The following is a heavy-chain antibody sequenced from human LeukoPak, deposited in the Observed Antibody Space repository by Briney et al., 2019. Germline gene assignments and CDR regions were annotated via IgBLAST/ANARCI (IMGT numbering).Heavy chain of an antibody. CDR2: IKQDGSEK. J-gene: IGHJ6*02. Sequence: GGSLRLSCAPSGFTLSGYWMSWVRQAPGKGRQCGANIKQDGSEKYYVDSVKGRFTISRDNAKNSLYLQMNSLRAEDTAVYYCARDRIAVVTAGYYYYGMDVWGQGTTVTVSS. CDR1: GFTLSGYW. D-gene: IGHD2-21*02. CDR3: ARDRIAVVTAGYYYYGMDV. V-gene: IGHV3-7*01.